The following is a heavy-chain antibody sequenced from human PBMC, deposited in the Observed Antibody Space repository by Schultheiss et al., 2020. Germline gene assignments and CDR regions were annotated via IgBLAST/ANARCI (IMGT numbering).Heavy chain of an antibody. CDR3: ARDRSSSWYRGDDAFDI. CDR2: INPNSGGT. CDR1: GYTFTGYY. J-gene: IGHJ3*02. V-gene: IGHV1-2*04. D-gene: IGHD6-13*01. Sequence: GESLKISCKASGYTFTGYYMHWVRQAPGQGLEWMGWINPNSGGTNYAQKFQGWVTMTRDTSISTAYMELSRLRSDDTAVYYCARDRSSSWYRGDDAFDIWGKGTMVTVSS.